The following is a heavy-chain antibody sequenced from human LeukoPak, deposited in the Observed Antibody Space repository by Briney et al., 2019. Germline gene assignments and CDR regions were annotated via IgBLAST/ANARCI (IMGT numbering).Heavy chain of an antibody. V-gene: IGHV1-69*13. J-gene: IGHJ4*02. D-gene: IGHD3-16*02. CDR1: GGTFSSYA. CDR2: IIPIFGTA. Sequence: GASVKVSCKASGGTFSSYAISWVRQAPGQGLEWMGGIIPIFGTANYAQKFQGRVTITADESTSTAYMELSSLRSEDTAVYYCAGAPGGITFGGVIVPFDYWGQGTLVTVSS. CDR3: AGAPGGITFGGVIVPFDY.